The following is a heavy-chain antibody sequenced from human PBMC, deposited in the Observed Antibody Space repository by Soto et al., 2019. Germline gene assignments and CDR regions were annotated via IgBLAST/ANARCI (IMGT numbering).Heavy chain of an antibody. J-gene: IGHJ6*02. V-gene: IGHV1-18*01. CDR3: ASVGPADYYHYGMDV. CDR1: GYTFTSYG. Sequence: ASVKVSCKASGYTFTSYGISWVRQAPGQGLEWMGWISAYNGNTNYAQKLQGRVTMTTDTSTSTAYMELRSLRSDDTAVYYCASVGPADYYHYGMDVWGQGTTVTVSS. CDR2: ISAYNGNT. D-gene: IGHD2-15*01.